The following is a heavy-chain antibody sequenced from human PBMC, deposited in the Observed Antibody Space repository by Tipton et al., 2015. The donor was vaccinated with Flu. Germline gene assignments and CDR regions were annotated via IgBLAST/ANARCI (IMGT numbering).Heavy chain of an antibody. Sequence: TLSLTCTVSGGSISSRSYYWGWIRQPPGKGLEWVGTVYFSGSTYYNPSLKSRVTISVDTSKDQFSLNVSSVTAADTAVYYCASACGSGGNRWFDPWGQGARVTVSS. J-gene: IGHJ5*02. CDR1: GGSISSRSYY. CDR2: VYFSGST. V-gene: IGHV4-39*07. D-gene: IGHD2-15*01. CDR3: ASACGSGGNRWFDP.